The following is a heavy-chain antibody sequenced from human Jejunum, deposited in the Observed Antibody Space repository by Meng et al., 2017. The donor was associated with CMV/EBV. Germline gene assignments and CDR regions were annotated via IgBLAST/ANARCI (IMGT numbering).Heavy chain of an antibody. J-gene: IGHJ4*02. V-gene: IGHV1-18*01. CDR2: ISAYNGNT. Sequence: VQSGGEVKQPGAHLTVSRKASGYTFTTYGITWVRPAPGQGLEWMGWISAYNGNTNYAQTLQGRVTMTTDTSTSTAYMELRSLRSDDTAVYYCARVEVGITSGDYWGQGTLVTVSS. CDR3: ARVEVGITSGDY. CDR1: GYTFTTYG. D-gene: IGHD2-2*01.